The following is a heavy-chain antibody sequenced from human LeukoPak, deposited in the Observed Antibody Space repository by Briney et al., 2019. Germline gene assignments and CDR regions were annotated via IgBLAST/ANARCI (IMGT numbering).Heavy chain of an antibody. CDR2: IYYSGST. CDR3: ARHEMNYYDSSGYYFWGADAFDI. CDR1: GGSISSYY. Sequence: PSETLSLTCTVSGGSISSYYWSWIRQPPGKGLEWIGYIYYSGSTNYNPSLKSRVTISVDTSKNQFSLKLSSVTAADTAVYYCARHEMNYYDSSGYYFWGADAFDIWGQGTMVTVSS. J-gene: IGHJ3*02. D-gene: IGHD3-22*01. V-gene: IGHV4-59*08.